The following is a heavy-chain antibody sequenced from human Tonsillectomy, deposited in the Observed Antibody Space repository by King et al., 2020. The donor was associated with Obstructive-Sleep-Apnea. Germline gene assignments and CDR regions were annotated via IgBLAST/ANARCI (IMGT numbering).Heavy chain of an antibody. Sequence: VQLVESGGGLVQPGGSLRLSCAASGFTFSSYWMHWVRQAAGKGLVWVSRINSDGSSTNYADSVRGRFTISRDNAKNTLYLQMNSLRAEDTAVYYCARVSSGGYVDSDLDYWGQGTLVTVSS. CDR2: INSDGSST. J-gene: IGHJ4*02. CDR1: GFTFSSYW. CDR3: ARVSSGGYVDSDLDY. D-gene: IGHD3-9*01. V-gene: IGHV3-74*01.